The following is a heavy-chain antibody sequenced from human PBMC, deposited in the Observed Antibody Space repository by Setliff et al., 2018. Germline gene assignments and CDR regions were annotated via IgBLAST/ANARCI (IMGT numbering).Heavy chain of an antibody. CDR1: GGAFSYYG. CDR3: ARWNGSGYFYY. D-gene: IGHD3-3*01. V-gene: IGHV1-69*11. CDR2: IIPILETT. Sequence: SVKVSCKVSGGAFSYYGLSWVRQAPGQGLLWMGRIIPILETTNYAQNLQGRVSITADESTRTAYMELSSLTFEDTAVYYCARWNGSGYFYYWGQGTWVTVSS. J-gene: IGHJ4*02.